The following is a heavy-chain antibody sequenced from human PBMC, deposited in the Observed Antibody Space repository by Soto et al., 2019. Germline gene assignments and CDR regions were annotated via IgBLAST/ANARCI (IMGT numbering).Heavy chain of an antibody. J-gene: IGHJ4*02. CDR3: ARDSSAAATSYSFDN. D-gene: IGHD6-25*01. CDR1: GYKFINHY. CDR2: INPNGGVT. Sequence: QVQLVQSGAEVKKPGASVKVSCKASGYKFINHYMHWVRQAPGVGLEWMGIINPNGGVTDYAQKFQDRVTRTTDTYINTVHMELSSLTSVDTAVYFCARDSSAAATSYSFDNWGQGTLVSVSP. V-gene: IGHV1-46*01.